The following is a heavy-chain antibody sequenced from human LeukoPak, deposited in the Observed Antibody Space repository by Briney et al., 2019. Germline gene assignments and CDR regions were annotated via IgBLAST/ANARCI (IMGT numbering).Heavy chain of an antibody. V-gene: IGHV4-39*01. D-gene: IGHD3-10*01. J-gene: IGHJ4*02. CDR1: GGSISNTLYY. CDR2: IYYSRST. Sequence: PSETLSLTCTVSGGSISNTLYYWAWIRQPPGKGLESIGSIYYSRSTYYSPSLKSRVTISVDTSKNQFSLKLTSVTAADTAVYYCAGRKGFGEGYFDSWGQGTLVTVSS. CDR3: AGRKGFGEGYFDS.